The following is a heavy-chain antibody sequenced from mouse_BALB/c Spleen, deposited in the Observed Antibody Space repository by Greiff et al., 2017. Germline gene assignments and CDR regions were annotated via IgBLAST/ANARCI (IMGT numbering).Heavy chain of an antibody. CDR2: IRNKANGYTT. V-gene: IGHV7-3*02. Sequence: EVQLQESGGGLVQPGGSLRLSCATSGFTFTDYYMSWVRQPPGKALEWLGFIRNKANGYTTEYSASVKGRFTISRDNSQSILYLQMNTLRAEDSATYDCARDMKYGNFFDYWGQGTTLTVSS. CDR1: GFTFTDYY. CDR3: ARDMKYGNFFDY. J-gene: IGHJ2*01. D-gene: IGHD2-10*02.